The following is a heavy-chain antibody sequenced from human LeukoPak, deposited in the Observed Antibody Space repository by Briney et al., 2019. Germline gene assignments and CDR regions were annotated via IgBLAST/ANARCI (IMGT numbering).Heavy chain of an antibody. V-gene: IGHV3-48*01. D-gene: IGHD6-6*01. CDR3: AGSSSPYTY. Sequence: PGGSLRLSCAASGFTFSSYSMNWVRQAQGKGLEWVSYISSSSSTIYYADSVKGRFTISRDNAKNSPYLQMNSLRAEDTAVYYCAGSSSPYTYWGQGTLVTVSS. CDR2: ISSSSSTI. CDR1: GFTFSSYS. J-gene: IGHJ4*02.